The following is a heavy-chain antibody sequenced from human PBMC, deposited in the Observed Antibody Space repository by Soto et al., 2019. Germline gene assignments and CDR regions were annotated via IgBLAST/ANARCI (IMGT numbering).Heavy chain of an antibody. D-gene: IGHD5-12*01. J-gene: IGHJ5*02. CDR1: GYTFTSYD. V-gene: IGHV1-8*01. Sequence: QVQLVQSGAEVKKPGASVKVSCKASGYTFTSYDINWVRQAPGQGLEWMGWMNPNSGNTGYAQKFQGRVTMTRKTSISTAYMELSSLRSEDTAVYYWARVARKTYAGWLYWFDPWGQGTPVTVSS. CDR2: MNPNSGNT. CDR3: ARVARKTYAGWLYWFDP.